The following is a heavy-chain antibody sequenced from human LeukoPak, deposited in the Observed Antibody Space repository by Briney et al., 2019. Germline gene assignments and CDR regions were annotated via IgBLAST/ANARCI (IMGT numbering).Heavy chain of an antibody. CDR2: IYYSAST. CDR1: GYSISSYY. J-gene: IGHJ4*02. CDR3: ARARGVSWHFDY. V-gene: IGHV4-59*08. Sequence: TASETLSLTCTVSGYSISSYYWSWIRQPPGKGLEWIGYIYYSASTNYNPSLKSRVTISVDTSKNQFSLKLSSVTAADTAVYYCARARGVSWHFDYWGQGTLVTVSS. D-gene: IGHD3-10*01.